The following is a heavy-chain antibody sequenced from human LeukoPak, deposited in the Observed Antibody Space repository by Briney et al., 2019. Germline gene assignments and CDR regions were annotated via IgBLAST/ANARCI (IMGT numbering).Heavy chain of an antibody. Sequence: GSLRLSCAASGFTFSSYWMRWVRQAPGKGLEWVANIKQDGSEKYYVDSVKGRFTISRDNAKNSLYLQMNSLRAEDTAVYYCARENGMVRGVIITGYYYYMDVWGKGTTVTVSS. D-gene: IGHD3-10*01. CDR1: GFTFSSYW. CDR3: ARENGMVRGVIITGYYYYMDV. CDR2: IKQDGSEK. V-gene: IGHV3-7*01. J-gene: IGHJ6*03.